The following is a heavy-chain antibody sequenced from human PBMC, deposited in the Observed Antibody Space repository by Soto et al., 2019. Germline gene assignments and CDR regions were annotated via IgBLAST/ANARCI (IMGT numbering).Heavy chain of an antibody. J-gene: IGHJ6*02. CDR3: ARDKAVMGYYYYYYGMDV. V-gene: IGHV1-2*04. CDR2: INPNSGGT. Sequence: ASVKVSCKASGYTFTGYYMHWVRQAHGQGLEWMGWINPNSGGTNYAQKFQGWVTMTRDTSISTAYMELSRLRSDDTAVYYCARDKAVMGYYYYYYGMDVWGQGTTVTVSS. CDR1: GYTFTGYY. D-gene: IGHD2-21*01.